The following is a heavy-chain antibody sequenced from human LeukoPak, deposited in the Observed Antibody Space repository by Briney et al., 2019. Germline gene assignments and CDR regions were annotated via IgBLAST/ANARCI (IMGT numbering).Heavy chain of an antibody. D-gene: IGHD3-16*02. Sequence: SETLSLTCAVSGGSISSSNWWSWVRQPPGKGLEWIGRIYTSGSTNYNPSLKSRVTISVDTSKNQFSLKLSSVTAADTAVYYCAREGPYVWGSYRYPNWFDPWGQGTLVTVSS. V-gene: IGHV4-4*02. CDR2: IYTSGST. J-gene: IGHJ5*02. CDR1: GGSISSSNW. CDR3: AREGPYVWGSYRYPNWFDP.